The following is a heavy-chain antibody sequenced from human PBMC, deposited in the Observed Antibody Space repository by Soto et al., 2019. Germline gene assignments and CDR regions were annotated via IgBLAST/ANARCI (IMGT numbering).Heavy chain of an antibody. CDR1: GFTFSSYG. Sequence: GGSLRLSCAASGFTFSSYGVRWVRPAPGKGLAWVAVISYDGSNKYYANSVKGRFTISRDNSKNTLYLQMNSLRAEDTAVYYCAKDEGYYYASSGYLFDYWGQGTLVTVSS. V-gene: IGHV3-30*18. CDR3: AKDEGYYYASSGYLFDY. D-gene: IGHD3-22*01. J-gene: IGHJ4*02. CDR2: ISYDGSNK.